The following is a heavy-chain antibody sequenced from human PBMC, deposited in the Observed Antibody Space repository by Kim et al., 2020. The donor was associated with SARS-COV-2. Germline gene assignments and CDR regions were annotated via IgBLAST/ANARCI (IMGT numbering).Heavy chain of an antibody. V-gene: IGHV3-74*01. D-gene: IGHD3-16*01. CDR3: PRGYYYGIDV. Sequence: SSAASVKDRVTISRDNAKSKLYLQMSSLRAEDAAVYYCPRGYYYGIDVWGQGTTVTVSS. J-gene: IGHJ6*02.